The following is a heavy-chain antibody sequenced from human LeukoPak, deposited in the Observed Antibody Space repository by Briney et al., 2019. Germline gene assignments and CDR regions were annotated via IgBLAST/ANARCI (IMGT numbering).Heavy chain of an antibody. V-gene: IGHV1-18*01. CDR2: ISAYNGNT. CDR1: GYTFTSYG. Sequence: ASVKVSCKASGYTFTSYGISWVRQAPGQGLEWMGWISAYNGNTNYAQKLQGRVTMTTDTSTSTAYMELRSLRSDDTAVYYCARDPGLGYCSSTSCQTLDYWGRGTLVTVSS. D-gene: IGHD2-2*01. J-gene: IGHJ4*02. CDR3: ARDPGLGYCSSTSCQTLDY.